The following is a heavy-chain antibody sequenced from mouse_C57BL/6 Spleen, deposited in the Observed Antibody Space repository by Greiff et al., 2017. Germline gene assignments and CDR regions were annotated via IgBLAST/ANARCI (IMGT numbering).Heavy chain of an antibody. CDR3: ARRASRYFDY. CDR2: IDPSDSYT. D-gene: IGHD6-1*01. CDR1: GYTFTSYW. J-gene: IGHJ2*01. V-gene: IGHV1-69*01. Sequence: VQLQQPGAELVMPGASVKLSCKASGYTFTSYWMHWVKQRPGQGLEWIGEIDPSDSYTNYNQKFKGKSTLTVDKSSSTAYMQLRSLTSEDCAVYYCARRASRYFDYWGKGTTLTVSS.